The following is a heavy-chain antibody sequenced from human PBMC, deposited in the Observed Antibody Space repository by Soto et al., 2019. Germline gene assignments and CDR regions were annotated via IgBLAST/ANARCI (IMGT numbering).Heavy chain of an antibody. CDR2: IYYSGST. D-gene: IGHD3-10*01. CDR1: GGSISSSSYY. CDR3: ARQLEGTMVRGVIIWFDP. J-gene: IGHJ5*02. V-gene: IGHV4-39*01. Sequence: SETLSLTCTVSGGSISSSSYYWGWIRQPPGKGLEWIGSIYYSGSTYYNPSLKSRVTISVDTSKNQFSLKLSSVTAADTAVYYCARQLEGTMVRGVIIWFDPWGQGTLVTVSS.